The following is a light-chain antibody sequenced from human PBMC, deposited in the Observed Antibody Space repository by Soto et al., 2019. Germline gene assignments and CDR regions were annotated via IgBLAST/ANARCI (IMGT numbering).Light chain of an antibody. Sequence: DIQMTQSPSSLSASLGDRVTITCRASQGIKKYVAWYQQKPGKVPKLLIYAASSLQSGVPSRFSGSGSGTDFTLTISSLQPEDGATDDGQKYDTVPGAVGQGTKVDIK. CDR3: QKYDTVPGA. V-gene: IGKV1-27*01. CDR1: QGIKKY. CDR2: AAS. J-gene: IGKJ1*01.